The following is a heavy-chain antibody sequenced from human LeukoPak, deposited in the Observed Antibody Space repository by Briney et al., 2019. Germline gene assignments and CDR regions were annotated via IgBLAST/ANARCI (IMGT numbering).Heavy chain of an antibody. CDR3: VKGEGTGLWPAPGYFHH. Sequence: PGESLRLSCSASGFTFSQYALHGGGQAPGKGLEYVSAISSYGGSTYYADSVKGRFTISRDNSKNTLFLQMSSLRAEDTAFYYCVKGEGTGLWPAPGYFHHWGQGALVTVSS. D-gene: IGHD1-1*01. CDR2: ISSYGGST. CDR1: GFTFSQYA. J-gene: IGHJ1*01. V-gene: IGHV3-64D*06.